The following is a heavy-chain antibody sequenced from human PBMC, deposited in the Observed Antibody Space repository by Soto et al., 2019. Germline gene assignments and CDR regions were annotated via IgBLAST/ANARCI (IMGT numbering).Heavy chain of an antibody. J-gene: IGHJ4*02. CDR3: ARDAAVPGESDRFDY. D-gene: IGHD6-19*01. Sequence: SETLSLTCAVSGDSVTSNVWWSWVRQPPGKGLEWIGEAYHNGLTDYNPSLKSRVTTSVDTSKNEFSLKLTSLTAADTAIYYCARDAAVPGESDRFDYWGQGTLVTVSS. CDR2: AYHNGLT. CDR1: GDSVTSNVW. V-gene: IGHV4-4*02.